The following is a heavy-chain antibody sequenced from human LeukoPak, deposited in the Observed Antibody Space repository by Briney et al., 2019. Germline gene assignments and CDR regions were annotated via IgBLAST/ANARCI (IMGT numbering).Heavy chain of an antibody. CDR3: ARGRAGAR. V-gene: IGHV4-59*12. J-gene: IGHJ4*02. D-gene: IGHD3-10*01. CDR1: GGSISSYY. Sequence: SETLSLTCTVSGGSISSYYWSWIRQPPGKGLEWIGYIYYSGSTNYNPSLKSRVTISVDTSKNQFSLKLSSVTAADTAVYYCARGRAGARWGQGTLVTVSS. CDR2: IYYSGST.